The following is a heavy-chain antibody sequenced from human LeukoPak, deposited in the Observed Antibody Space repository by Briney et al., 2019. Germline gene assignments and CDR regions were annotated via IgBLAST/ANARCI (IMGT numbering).Heavy chain of an antibody. D-gene: IGHD2-15*01. V-gene: IGHV3-48*03. CDR3: ARRRSCSGGTCYSHFDY. J-gene: IGHJ4*02. CDR1: GFTFSSYE. CDR2: IGGSGGPI. Sequence: PGGSLRLSCAASGFTFSSYEMNWVRQAPGKGLEWLSYIGGSGGPIYYADSVKGRFTISRDNAKNSLYLQMHSLRAEDTAVYYCARRRSCSGGTCYSHFDYWGQGTLVAVSS.